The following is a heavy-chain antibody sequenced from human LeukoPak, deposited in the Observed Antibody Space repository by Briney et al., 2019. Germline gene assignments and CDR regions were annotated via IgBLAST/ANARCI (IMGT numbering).Heavy chain of an antibody. J-gene: IGHJ6*03. CDR2: IYYSGST. D-gene: IGHD1-1*01. CDR3: ARTDLGTFMDYCSSMDA. CDR1: GGSISSGGYY. Sequence: PSETLSLTCTVSGGSISSGGYYWSWIRQHPGKGLEWIGYIYYSGSTYYNPSLKSRVTISVDTSKNQFSLKLSSVTAADTAVYYCARTDLGTFMDYCSSMDAWGKGTPVTVSS. V-gene: IGHV4-31*03.